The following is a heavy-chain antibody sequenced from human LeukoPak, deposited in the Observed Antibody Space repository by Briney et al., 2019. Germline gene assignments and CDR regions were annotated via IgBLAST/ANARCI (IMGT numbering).Heavy chain of an antibody. CDR1: GGTFSSYA. V-gene: IGHV1-69*13. Sequence: SVKVSCKASGGTFSSYAISWVRQAPGQGLEWMGGIIPIFGTANYAQKFQGRVTITADESTTTAYMELSSLRSDDTAVYYCARDLRYCVHWGQGTLVTVSS. D-gene: IGHD3-9*01. CDR3: ARDLRYCVH. J-gene: IGHJ4*02. CDR2: IIPIFGTA.